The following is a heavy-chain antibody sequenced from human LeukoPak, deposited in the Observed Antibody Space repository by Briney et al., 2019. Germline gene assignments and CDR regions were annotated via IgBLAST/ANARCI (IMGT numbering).Heavy chain of an antibody. CDR1: GYNFTSYG. V-gene: IGHV1-18*01. CDR2: ISAYNGNT. D-gene: IGHD3-16*01. J-gene: IGHJ4*02. Sequence: ASVKVSCKASGYNFTSYGISCVRQAPGQGLEWMGWISAYNGNTDYAQSLQGRVTMTIDTSTSTVYMELRSLRSDDTAVYYCARDVGRSYDLDYWGQGTLVTVSS. CDR3: ARDVGRSYDLDY.